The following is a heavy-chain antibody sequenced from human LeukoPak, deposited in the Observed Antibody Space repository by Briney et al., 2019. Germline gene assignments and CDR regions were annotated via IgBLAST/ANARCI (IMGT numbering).Heavy chain of an antibody. CDR3: ASDPFSSGWEFDY. D-gene: IGHD6-19*01. J-gene: IGHJ4*02. Sequence: SETQSLTCTVSGGSISSSSYYWGWIRQPPGKGLEWIGSISYSGSTYYNPSLRSRVTISIDTSKNQFSLKLTSVTAADTAVYYCASDPFSSGWEFDYWGQGTLVTVSS. CDR1: GGSISSSSYY. CDR2: ISYSGST. V-gene: IGHV4-39*01.